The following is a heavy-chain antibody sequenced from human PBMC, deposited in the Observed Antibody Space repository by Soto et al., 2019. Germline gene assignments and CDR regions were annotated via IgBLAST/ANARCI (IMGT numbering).Heavy chain of an antibody. Sequence: QVQLQESGPGLVKPSDTLSLTCAVSGYSISSSNWWGWIRQPPGQGLEWIGYIYYSGSTYYNPCLKSQVTMSVDTSKNQFSLKLSSVTAVDTAVYYCARTAPLYCSGGSCYANWFDPWGQGTLVTVSS. CDR3: ARTAPLYCSGGSCYANWFDP. J-gene: IGHJ5*02. V-gene: IGHV4-28*01. D-gene: IGHD2-15*01. CDR2: IYYSGST. CDR1: GYSISSSNW.